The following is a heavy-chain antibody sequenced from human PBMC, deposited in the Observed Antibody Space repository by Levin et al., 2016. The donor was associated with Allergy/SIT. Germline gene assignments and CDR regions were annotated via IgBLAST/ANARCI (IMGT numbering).Heavy chain of an antibody. V-gene: IGHV4-4*07. Sequence: SETLSLTCTVSGGSISSYYWSWIRQPAGKGLEWIGRIYTSGSTNYNPSLKSRVTMSVDTSKNQFSLKLSSVTAADTAVYYCARSGSIAAAGSGQDKSTRNYYYYYYGMDVWGQGTTVTVSS. D-gene: IGHD6-13*01. CDR2: IYTSGST. J-gene: IGHJ6*02. CDR1: GGSISSYY. CDR3: ARSGSIAAAGSGQDKSTRNYYYYYYGMDV.